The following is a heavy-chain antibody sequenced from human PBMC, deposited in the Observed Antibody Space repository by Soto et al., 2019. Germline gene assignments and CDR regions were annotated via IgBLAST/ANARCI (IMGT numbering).Heavy chain of an antibody. Sequence: GGSLRLSCAASGFTFSSYAMHWVRQAPGKGLEYVSAISSNGGSTYYANSVKGRFTISRDNSKNTLYLQMGSLRAEDRAVYYFARDPRYIHYDFWSGYSGGYYYYYMDVWGKGTTVTVSS. CDR2: ISSNGGST. CDR3: ARDPRYIHYDFWSGYSGGYYYYYMDV. CDR1: GFTFSSYA. V-gene: IGHV3-64*01. D-gene: IGHD3-3*01. J-gene: IGHJ6*03.